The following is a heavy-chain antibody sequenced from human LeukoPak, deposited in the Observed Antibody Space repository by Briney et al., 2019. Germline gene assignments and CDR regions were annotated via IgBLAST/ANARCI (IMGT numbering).Heavy chain of an antibody. CDR1: GFTFGDYA. V-gene: IGHV3-49*04. J-gene: IGHJ4*01. CDR2: IRSKVYDGTP. CDR3: SRDQTPYY. Sequence: GGSLRLSCIASGFTFGDYAMTWVRQAPGKGLEWVGFIRSKVYDGTPEYAASVQGRFTISRDDSKGIAYLQMNSLKTEDTAVYYCSRDQTPYYWGQGTLVTVSS.